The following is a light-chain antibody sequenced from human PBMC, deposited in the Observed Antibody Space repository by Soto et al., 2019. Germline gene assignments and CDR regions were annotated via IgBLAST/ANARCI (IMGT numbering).Light chain of an antibody. J-gene: IGLJ3*02. CDR2: EDS. Sequence: QSALTQPASVSGSPGQSITISCSGTSSDVGRSNLVSWYQQHPGKAPKVVIYEDSKRPSGVSDHFSGSKSGNTASLTISGLQTEDEADYYCCSYAGSSTMVFGGGTKVTVL. CDR3: CSYAGSSTMV. CDR1: SSDVGRSNL. V-gene: IGLV2-23*01.